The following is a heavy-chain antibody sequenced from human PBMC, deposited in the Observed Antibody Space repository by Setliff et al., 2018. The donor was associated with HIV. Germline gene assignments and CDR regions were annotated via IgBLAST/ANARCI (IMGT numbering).Heavy chain of an antibody. CDR2: MNPNSGNT. CDR3: ARGTRVVGATTHFYYYTDV. D-gene: IGHD1-26*01. V-gene: IGHV1-8*02. Sequence: ASVKVSCKASGYTFTSNDINWVRQATGQGLEWMGWMNPNSGNTGYAQKFQGRITISRNTSIGTSYMELNSLTSEDTAVYYCARGTRVVGATTHFYYYTDVWGKGTTVTVSS. J-gene: IGHJ6*03. CDR1: GYTFTSND.